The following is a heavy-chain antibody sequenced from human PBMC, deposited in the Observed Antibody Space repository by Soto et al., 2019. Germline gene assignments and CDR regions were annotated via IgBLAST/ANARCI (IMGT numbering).Heavy chain of an antibody. Sequence: EVQLLDSGGGLVQPGGSLRLSCAAPGFTFSGYALTWVRQAPGKGLEWVSASDATFYADSVKGRFTISRDNSKNTLYLQMNTLRAEDTAVYYCARKVSGSTGRPDLWYFDLWGRGTLVTVSS. J-gene: IGHJ2*01. CDR2: SDAT. CDR3: ARKVSGSTGRPDLWYFDL. D-gene: IGHD3-10*01. CDR1: GFTFSGYA. V-gene: IGHV3-23*01.